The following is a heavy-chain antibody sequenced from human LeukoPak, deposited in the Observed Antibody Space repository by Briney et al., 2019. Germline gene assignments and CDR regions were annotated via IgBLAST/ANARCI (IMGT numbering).Heavy chain of an antibody. D-gene: IGHD2-8*01. CDR1: GYTFTYYG. J-gene: IGHJ4*02. CDR2: ISGFSNDT. V-gene: IGHV1-18*01. Sequence: ASVKVSCKTSGYTFTYYGISWVRQAPGQGLEWVGWISGFSNDTKYAQKFQGRVTMTAGTFTNTVYMELRRLTSDDTAVYYCARRYCTTISCYFDYWGQGTLVTVSS. CDR3: ARRYCTTISCYFDY.